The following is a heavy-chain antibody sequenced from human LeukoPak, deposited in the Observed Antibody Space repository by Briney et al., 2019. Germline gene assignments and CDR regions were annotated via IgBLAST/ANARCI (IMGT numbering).Heavy chain of an antibody. V-gene: IGHV4-59*11. J-gene: IGHJ6*03. CDR2: IYYSGST. CDR3: ARASLRFLEWLSRRDYNYYYMDV. D-gene: IGHD3-3*01. CDR1: GGSISSHY. Sequence: SETLSLTCTVSGGSISSHYWSWIRQPPGKGLEWIGYIYYSGSTNYNPSLKSRVTISVDTSKNQFSLKLSSVTAADTAVYYCARASLRFLEWLSRRDYNYYYMDVWGKGTTVTVS.